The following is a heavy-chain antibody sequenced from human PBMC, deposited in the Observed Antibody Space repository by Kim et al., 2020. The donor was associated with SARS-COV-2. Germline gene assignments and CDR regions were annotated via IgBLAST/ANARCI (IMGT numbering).Heavy chain of an antibody. Sequence: GGSLRLSCAASGFTFSSYAMSWVRQAPGKGLEWVSAISGSGGSTYYADTVKGRFTISRDNSKNTLYLQMNSLRAEDTAVYYCAKRGAIRGGTTDYWGQGTLVTVSS. CDR3: AKRGAIRGGTTDY. CDR2: ISGSGGST. V-gene: IGHV3-23*01. D-gene: IGHD1-1*01. J-gene: IGHJ4*02. CDR1: GFTFSSYA.